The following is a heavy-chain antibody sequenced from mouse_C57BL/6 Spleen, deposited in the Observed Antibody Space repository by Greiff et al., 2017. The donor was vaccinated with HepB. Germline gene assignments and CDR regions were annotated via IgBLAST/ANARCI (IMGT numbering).Heavy chain of an antibody. CDR2: IYPGSGNT. CDR3: ANGVGLYFDY. J-gene: IGHJ2*01. D-gene: IGHD1-1*02. Sequence: QVQLQQSGPELVKPGASVKISCKASGYSFTSYYIHWVKQRPGQGLEWIGWIYPGSGNTKYNEKFKGKATLTADTSSSTAYMQLSSLTSEDSAVYYCANGVGLYFDYWGRGTTLTVSS. CDR1: GYSFTSYY. V-gene: IGHV1-66*01.